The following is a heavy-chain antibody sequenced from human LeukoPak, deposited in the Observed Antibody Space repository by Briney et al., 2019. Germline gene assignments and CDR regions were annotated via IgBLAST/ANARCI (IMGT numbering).Heavy chain of an antibody. V-gene: IGHV4-34*01. Sequence: SETLSLTCAVYGGSFSGYYWSWIRQPPGKGLEWIGEINHSGSTNYNPSLKSRVTISVDTSKNQFSLKLSSVTAADTAVYYCARARGVYSSGWESSSVFQRGYWFDPWGQGTLVTVSS. J-gene: IGHJ5*02. CDR3: ARARGVYSSGWESSSVFQRGYWFDP. CDR1: GGSFSGYY. CDR2: INHSGST. D-gene: IGHD6-19*01.